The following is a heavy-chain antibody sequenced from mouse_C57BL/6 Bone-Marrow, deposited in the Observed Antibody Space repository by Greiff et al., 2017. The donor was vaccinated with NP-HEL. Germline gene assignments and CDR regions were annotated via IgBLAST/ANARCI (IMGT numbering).Heavy chain of an antibody. D-gene: IGHD2-1*01. Sequence: EVKLVESGGGLVQPGGSLKLSCAASGFTFSDYYMYWVRQTPEKRLEWVAYISNGGGSTYYPDTVKGRFTISRDNAKSTLYLHMSRLKSEDTAMYYCARHEGNYFVAYWGQGTLVTVSA. V-gene: IGHV5-12*01. CDR1: GFTFSDYY. CDR3: ARHEGNYFVAY. CDR2: ISNGGGST. J-gene: IGHJ3*01.